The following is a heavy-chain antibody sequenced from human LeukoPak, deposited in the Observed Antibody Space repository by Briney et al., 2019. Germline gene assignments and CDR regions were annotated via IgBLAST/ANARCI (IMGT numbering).Heavy chain of an antibody. CDR1: GFTFSSHW. CDR2: IKQGGNTK. D-gene: IGHD4-17*01. Sequence: GGSLRLSCAASGFTFSSHWMTWVRLAPGKGLEWVAHIKQGGNTKHYVGSVKGRFTISRDDAQNTLYLQMNSLRDDDTAVYYCVRGPSFGDFVDYLDSWGQGTRVTVSS. V-gene: IGHV3-7*01. CDR3: VRGPSFGDFVDYLDS. J-gene: IGHJ4*02.